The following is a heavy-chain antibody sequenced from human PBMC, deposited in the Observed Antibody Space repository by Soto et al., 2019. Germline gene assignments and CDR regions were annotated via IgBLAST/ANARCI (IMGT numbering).Heavy chain of an antibody. Sequence: ASVNVSFKASGYTFTVDYIHVVLHSPGQGLEWMGWINPNIGGTNYAEKFQGWVTITRDTSISTAYMELSRLRSDDTAVYYCVSEIGSYNFDYRGQGHLVTVSS. V-gene: IGHV1-2*04. CDR1: GYTFTVDY. CDR3: VSEIGSYNFDY. J-gene: IGHJ4*02. D-gene: IGHD3-10*01. CDR2: INPNIGGT.